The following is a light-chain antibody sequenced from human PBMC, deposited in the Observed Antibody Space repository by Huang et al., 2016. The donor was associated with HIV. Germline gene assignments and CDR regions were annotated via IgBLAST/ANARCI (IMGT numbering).Light chain of an antibody. CDR2: AAS. V-gene: IGKV1-16*02. J-gene: IGKJ5*01. Sequence: DIQMTQSPSSLSASIGDRVTITCRASQGIRNLLAWIQQKPGKAPRSLIYAASSLRSGVPSNFSGSGSGTEFTLPINSLQPEDFATYYCQQYKSYPFTFGLGTRLEIK. CDR1: QGIRNL. CDR3: QQYKSYPFT.